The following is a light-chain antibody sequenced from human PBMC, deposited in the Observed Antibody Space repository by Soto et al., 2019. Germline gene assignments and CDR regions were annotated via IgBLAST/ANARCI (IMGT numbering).Light chain of an antibody. J-gene: IGKJ4*01. Sequence: DIQMTQSPSSLSASVGDRVTITCRASQGISNYLAWYQQKAGKAPNLLIYKASTLETGVPSRFSGSASGTEFTLTISSLQPDDFATYYCQQHANYPITFGGGTKVDIK. CDR1: QGISNY. CDR2: KAS. V-gene: IGKV1-5*03. CDR3: QQHANYPIT.